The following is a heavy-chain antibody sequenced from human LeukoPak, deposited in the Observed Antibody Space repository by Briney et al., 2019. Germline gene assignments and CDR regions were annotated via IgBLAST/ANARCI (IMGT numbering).Heavy chain of an antibody. D-gene: IGHD2-15*01. CDR2: ISDSGGST. Sequence: GGSLRLSCSASGFPFSSYAMHWVRQAPGKGLEYVSAISDSGGSTYYADSVKGRFAISRDNSKNTLYLQMSSLRAEDTAVYFCVRGYSFGPYGMDVWGQGTTVTVSS. CDR1: GFPFSSYA. CDR3: VRGYSFGPYGMDV. V-gene: IGHV3-64D*09. J-gene: IGHJ6*02.